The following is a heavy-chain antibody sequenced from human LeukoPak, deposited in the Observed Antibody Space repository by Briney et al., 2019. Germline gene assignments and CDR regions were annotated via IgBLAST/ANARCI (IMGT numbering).Heavy chain of an antibody. CDR2: INSDGSSK. CDR3: ARLMSVAEAWFDP. CDR1: GFNFSSYW. D-gene: IGHD6-6*01. J-gene: IGHJ5*02. V-gene: IGHV3-74*01. Sequence: GGSLTLSCAASGFNFSSYWMLWVRQTPGRGVMWVSRINSDGSSKTYADSVKGRFTISSDNAKNTVYLQMNSLRAEDTAVYYCARLMSVAEAWFDPWGQGTLVTVSS.